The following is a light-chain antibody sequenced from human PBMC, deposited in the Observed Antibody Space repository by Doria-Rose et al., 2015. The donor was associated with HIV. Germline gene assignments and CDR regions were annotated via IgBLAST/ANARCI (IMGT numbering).Light chain of an antibody. Sequence: TQSPGTLSLSPGERATLSCRASQSFSSTYLAWYQQNPGQAPSLLIYDGSNRATGIPDRFSASGSGTDFTRTINRLEPEDFALYYCHQYGTAWTFGQGTKVEI. CDR2: DGS. J-gene: IGKJ1*01. CDR1: QSFSSTY. CDR3: HQYGTAWT. V-gene: IGKV3-20*01.